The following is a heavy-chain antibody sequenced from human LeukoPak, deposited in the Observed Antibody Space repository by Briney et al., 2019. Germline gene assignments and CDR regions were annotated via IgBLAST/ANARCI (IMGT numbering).Heavy chain of an antibody. CDR2: INEDGSNK. Sequence: PGRSLRLSCAASGFSFSNHNTRWIRQAPGKGLEWVANINEDGSNKWHLGSVKGRFTVSRDNARNALYLQMNSLRVEDTAVYYCTRVIVAVPGYFDYFDFWGQGALVTVSS. CDR3: TRVIVAVPGYFDYFDF. D-gene: IGHD6-19*01. V-gene: IGHV3-7*01. CDR1: GFSFSNHN. J-gene: IGHJ4*02.